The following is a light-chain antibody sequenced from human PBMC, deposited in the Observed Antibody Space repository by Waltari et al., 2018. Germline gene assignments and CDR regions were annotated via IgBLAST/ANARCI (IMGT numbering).Light chain of an antibody. CDR2: AAS. Sequence: DTQMTQSPSPLLAPVGDRVPITCRASQSISSYLNWYQQKPGKAPKLLIYAASSLQSGVPSRFSGSGSATDFTLTISSLQPEDFATYYCQQSYSTPLTFGGGTKVEIK. CDR1: QSISSY. V-gene: IGKV1-39*01. J-gene: IGKJ4*01. CDR3: QQSYSTPLT.